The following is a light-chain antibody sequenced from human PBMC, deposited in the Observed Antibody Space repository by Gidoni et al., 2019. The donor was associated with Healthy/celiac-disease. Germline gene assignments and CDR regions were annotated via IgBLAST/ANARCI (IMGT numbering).Light chain of an antibody. CDR2: GST. CDR3: QQDGSSQWT. CDR1: QSLSSSY. J-gene: IGKJ1*01. V-gene: IGKV3-20*01. Sequence: DIVLTQSPGTLYLSPGERATLSCRASQSLSSSYLAWYQQKPGQAPRLLIHGSTSRATGIPDRFSGSGSGTDFTLTISRLEPEDFAVYYCQQDGSSQWTFGQGTKVEIK.